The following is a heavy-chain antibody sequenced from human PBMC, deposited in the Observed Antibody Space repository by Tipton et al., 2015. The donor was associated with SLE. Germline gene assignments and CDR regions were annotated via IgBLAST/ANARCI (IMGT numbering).Heavy chain of an antibody. V-gene: IGHV3-48*03. Sequence: GSLRLSCAASGFTFSSYEMNWVRQAPGKGLEWVSYISSSGSTIYYADSVKGRFTISRDNAKNSLYLQMNSLRAEDTAVYYCAREGAMVLTGANWFDPWGQGTLVTVSS. D-gene: IGHD3-9*01. CDR1: GFTFSSYE. CDR2: ISSSGSTI. J-gene: IGHJ5*02. CDR3: AREGAMVLTGANWFDP.